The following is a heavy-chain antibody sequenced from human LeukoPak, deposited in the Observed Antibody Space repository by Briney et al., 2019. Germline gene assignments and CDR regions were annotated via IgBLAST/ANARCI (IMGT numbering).Heavy chain of an antibody. D-gene: IGHD6-19*01. V-gene: IGHV1-2*02. CDR2: INPHSGAT. CDR3: ARDLGGSSGSPFDY. J-gene: IGHJ4*02. CDR1: GYSFTDYY. Sequence: ASLKVSCKASGYSFTDYYLHWIRQAPGQGLEWMGWINPHSGATNYAQKFQGRVTMTGDTSISTTYLELIRMLSDDTAIYYCARDLGGSSGSPFDYWGQGTLVTVSS.